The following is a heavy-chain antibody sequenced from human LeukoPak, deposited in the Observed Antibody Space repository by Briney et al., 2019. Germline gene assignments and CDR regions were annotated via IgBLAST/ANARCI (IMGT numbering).Heavy chain of an antibody. Sequence: SETLSLTCTVSGGSISRYYWNWIRQPPGKGLEWIGYIYYSGSTNYNPSLKSRVTISVDTSKNQFSLKLSSVTAADTAVYYCARGVDDSSGYYLFDPWGQGTLVSVSS. D-gene: IGHD3-22*01. CDR3: ARGVDDSSGYYLFDP. J-gene: IGHJ5*02. CDR1: GGSISRYY. V-gene: IGHV4-59*01. CDR2: IYYSGST.